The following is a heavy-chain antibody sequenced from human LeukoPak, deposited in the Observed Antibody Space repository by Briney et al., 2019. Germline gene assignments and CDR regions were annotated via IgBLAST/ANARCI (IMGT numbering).Heavy chain of an antibody. D-gene: IGHD2-2*01. CDR3: ASFDGYCSSTSCYVFDY. J-gene: IGHJ4*02. Sequence: PSETLSLTCAVYGGSFSGYYWSWVRQPPGKGLEWIGEINHSGSTNYNPSLKSRATISVDTSKNQFSLKLSSVTAADTAVYYCASFDGYCSSTSCYVFDYWGQGTLVTVSS. CDR1: GGSFSGYY. V-gene: IGHV4-34*01. CDR2: INHSGST.